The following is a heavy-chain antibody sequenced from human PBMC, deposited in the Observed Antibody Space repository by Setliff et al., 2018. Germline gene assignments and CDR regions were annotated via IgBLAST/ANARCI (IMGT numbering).Heavy chain of an antibody. CDR3: ARESTAKNFWGEYSDY. CDR2: INPDSGDT. D-gene: IGHD3-3*01. J-gene: IGHJ4*02. Sequence: ASVKVSCKASGYTFTSYDINWVRQVTGQGLEWMGRINPDSGDTDYARNFQGRVTMTRDTSMSTAYMELSSLRSDDTAVYYCARESTAKNFWGEYSDYWGQGTLVTVS. CDR1: GYTFTSYD. V-gene: IGHV1-8*01.